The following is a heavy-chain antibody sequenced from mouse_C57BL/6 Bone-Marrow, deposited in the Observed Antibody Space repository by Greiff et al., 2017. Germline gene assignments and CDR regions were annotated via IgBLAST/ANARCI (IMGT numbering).Heavy chain of an antibody. J-gene: IGHJ2*01. D-gene: IGHD2-1*01. CDR2: IDPSDSYT. CDR1: GYTFTSYW. CDR3: ARCYYGPYYFDY. Sequence: QVQLQQPGAELVMPGASVKLSCKASGYTFTSYWMHWVKQRPGQGLEWIGEIDPSDSYTNYNQKFKGKSTLTVDKSSSTAYMQLSSLTSEDSAVYNCARCYYGPYYFDYWGQGTTLTVSS. V-gene: IGHV1-69*01.